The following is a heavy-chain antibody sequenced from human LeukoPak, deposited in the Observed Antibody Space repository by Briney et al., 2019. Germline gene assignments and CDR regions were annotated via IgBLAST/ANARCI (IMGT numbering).Heavy chain of an antibody. J-gene: IGHJ5*02. Sequence: GESLKISCKGSGYSFTSYWIGWVRQMPGKGLEWMGIIYPGDSDTRYSPSFQGQVTISADKSISTAYLQWSSLKASDTAMYYCARLLPPRPITIFGVVFPETKYNWFDPWGQGTLVTVSS. CDR1: GYSFTSYW. V-gene: IGHV5-51*01. CDR3: ARLLPPRPITIFGVVFPETKYNWFDP. CDR2: IYPGDSDT. D-gene: IGHD3-3*01.